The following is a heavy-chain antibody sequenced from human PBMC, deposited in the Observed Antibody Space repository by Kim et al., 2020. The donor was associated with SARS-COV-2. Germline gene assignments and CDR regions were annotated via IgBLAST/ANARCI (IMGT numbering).Heavy chain of an antibody. CDR1: GGTFSSYA. CDR2: IIPIFGTA. V-gene: IGHV1-69*13. D-gene: IGHD6-13*01. Sequence: SVKVSCKASGGTFSSYAISWVRQAPGQGLEWMGGIIPIFGTANYAQKFQGRVTITADESTTTAYIELSSLTSEDTAGYYCARGFWIAAAGTERYYSGMDGWGQGTTVIVSS. J-gene: IGHJ6*02. CDR3: ARGFWIAAAGTERYYSGMDG.